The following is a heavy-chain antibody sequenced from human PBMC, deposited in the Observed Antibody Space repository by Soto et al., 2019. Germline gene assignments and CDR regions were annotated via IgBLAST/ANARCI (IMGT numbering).Heavy chain of an antibody. CDR2: IIPILGET. CDR3: ARCLGGRMDD. Sequence: QVQLVQSGAEVKKPGSSVRVSCKASGTIFSSYTISWVRQAPGQGLEWMGRIIPILGETNSAQKFQGRVTLTADKSTNTAYNELNSLRGEDTAVYYCARCLGGRMDDWGQGTTVTVSS. J-gene: IGHJ6*02. V-gene: IGHV1-69*02. D-gene: IGHD3-16*01. CDR1: GTIFSSYT.